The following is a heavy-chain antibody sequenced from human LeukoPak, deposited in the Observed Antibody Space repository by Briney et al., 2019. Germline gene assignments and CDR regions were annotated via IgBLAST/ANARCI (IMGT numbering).Heavy chain of an antibody. CDR3: AKSPLGYCSSTSCYVFDY. CDR1: GFTFSSYW. D-gene: IGHD2-2*01. CDR2: IKQDGSEK. V-gene: IGHV3-7*03. Sequence: GGSLRLSCAASGFTFSSYWMSWVRQAPGKGLEWVANIKQDGSEKYYVDSVKGRFTISRDNAKNSLYLQMNSLRAEDTAVYYCAKSPLGYCSSTSCYVFDYWGQGTLVTVSS. J-gene: IGHJ4*02.